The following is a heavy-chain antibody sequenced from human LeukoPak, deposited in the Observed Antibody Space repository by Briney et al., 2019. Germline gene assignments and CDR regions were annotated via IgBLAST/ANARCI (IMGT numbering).Heavy chain of an antibody. J-gene: IGHJ6*04. CDR1: GVTFSSYA. CDR3: AELGIPMIGGV. V-gene: IGHV3-48*03. D-gene: IGHD3-10*02. Sequence: PGGSLRLSCAASGVTFSSYAMNWVRQAPGQGLGWVSYISSSGSTIYYADSAKGRFTISRDNATNTLYLQMNSLRAEDTAVYYCAELGIPMIGGVWGKGTTVTISS. CDR2: ISSSGSTI.